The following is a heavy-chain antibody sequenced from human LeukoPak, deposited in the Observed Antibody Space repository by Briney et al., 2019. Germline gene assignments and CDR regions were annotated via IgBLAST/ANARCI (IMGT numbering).Heavy chain of an antibody. Sequence: PWGSLRLSCAASGFTFTSYWIHWVRQAPGKGLVWVSRIKSDGTSINYADSVKGRFTISRDNTKNTVYLQMNSLTAEDTAVYYCARGMFGGYCTDYWGQGTLVTVSS. J-gene: IGHJ4*02. D-gene: IGHD3-3*01. CDR1: GFTFTSYW. CDR3: ARGMFGGYCTDY. CDR2: IKSDGTSI. V-gene: IGHV3-74*01.